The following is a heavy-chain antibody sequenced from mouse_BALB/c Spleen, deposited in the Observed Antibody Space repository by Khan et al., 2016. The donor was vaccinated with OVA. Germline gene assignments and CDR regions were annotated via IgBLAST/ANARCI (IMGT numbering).Heavy chain of an antibody. V-gene: IGHV1-7*01. J-gene: IGHJ2*01. CDR2: INPTSGYT. CDR1: GYTFTTYW. CDR3: TRDRIDY. Sequence: QVQLQQSGAELAKPGASVKMSGKASGYTFTTYWMHWVKQRPGQGLEWIGYINPTSGYTDYNEKFKDRATLSADKSSSTAYMQLSSLTSEDSAVYYCTRDRIDYWGQGTTLTVSS.